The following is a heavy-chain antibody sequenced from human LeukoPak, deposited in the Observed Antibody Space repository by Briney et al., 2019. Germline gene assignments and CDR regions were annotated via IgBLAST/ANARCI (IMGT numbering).Heavy chain of an antibody. CDR3: ARRGFRITMVRGVDFDY. CDR1: GGSFSGYY. Sequence: SETLSLTCAVYGGSFSGYYWSWIRQPPGKGLEWIGEINHSGSTNYNPSLKSRVTISVDTSKNQFSLKLSSVTAADTAVYYCARRGFRITMVRGVDFDYWGQGTLVTVSS. D-gene: IGHD3-10*01. V-gene: IGHV4-34*01. J-gene: IGHJ4*02. CDR2: INHSGST.